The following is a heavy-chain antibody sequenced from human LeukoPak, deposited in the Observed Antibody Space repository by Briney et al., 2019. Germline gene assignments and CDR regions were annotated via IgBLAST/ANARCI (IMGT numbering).Heavy chain of an antibody. Sequence: PGESLKISCKGSGYSFTSYWVGWVRQMPGKGLGWMGITYPGDSDTRYSPSFQGQVTISADKSISTAYLQWSSLKASATAMYYCARHPNNWFDPWGQGTLVTVSS. CDR1: GYSFTSYW. J-gene: IGHJ5*02. V-gene: IGHV5-51*01. CDR2: TYPGDSDT. CDR3: ARHPNNWFDP.